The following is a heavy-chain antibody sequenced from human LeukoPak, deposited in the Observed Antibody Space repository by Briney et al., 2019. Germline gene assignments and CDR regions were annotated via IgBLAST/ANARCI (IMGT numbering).Heavy chain of an antibody. Sequence: GASVKVSCKASGYTFTSYGISWVRQAPGQGLEWMGWSSAYNGNTNYAQKLQGRVTMTTDTSTSTAYMELRSLRSDDTAVYYCARAPKDVYYDSSGYYLGDWFDPWGQGTLVTVSP. J-gene: IGHJ5*02. CDR1: GYTFTSYG. CDR2: SSAYNGNT. V-gene: IGHV1-18*01. D-gene: IGHD3-22*01. CDR3: ARAPKDVYYDSSGYYLGDWFDP.